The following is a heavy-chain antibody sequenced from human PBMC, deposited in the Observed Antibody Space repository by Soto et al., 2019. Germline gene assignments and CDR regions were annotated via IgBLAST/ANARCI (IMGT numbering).Heavy chain of an antibody. CDR3: ARGDSSGLNWFDP. Sequence: GGSLRLSCAASTSTFSTYGLTWVRQAPGKGLEWVSSISRDATYMYYADSVRGRFTISRDNAKNSLYLQMSSLRTEDTAVYYCARGDSSGLNWFDPWGQGTLVTVSS. D-gene: IGHD6-19*01. V-gene: IGHV3-21*01. J-gene: IGHJ5*02. CDR2: ISRDATYM. CDR1: TSTFSTYG.